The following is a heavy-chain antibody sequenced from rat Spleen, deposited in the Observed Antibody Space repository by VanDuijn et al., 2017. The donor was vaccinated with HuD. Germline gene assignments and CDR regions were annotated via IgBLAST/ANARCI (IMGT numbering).Heavy chain of an antibody. D-gene: IGHD1-9*01. CDR1: GFTFSDYY. Sequence: EVQLVESDGGLVQPGRSLKLSCAASGFTFSDYYMAWVRQAPTKGLEWVATISYDGTATYYRDSVKGRFTISRDNAKSTLYLQMDSLRSEDTATYYCATDPSHTTGILNWFAYWGQGTLVTVSS. CDR2: ISYDGTAT. V-gene: IGHV5-29*01. J-gene: IGHJ3*01. CDR3: ATDPSHTTGILNWFAY.